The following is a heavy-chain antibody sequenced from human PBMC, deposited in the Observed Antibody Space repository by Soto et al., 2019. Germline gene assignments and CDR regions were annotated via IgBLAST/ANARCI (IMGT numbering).Heavy chain of an antibody. V-gene: IGHV3-23*01. J-gene: IGHJ5*02. Sequence: GGSLRLSCAASGFTFSSHAMSWVRQAPGKGLEWVSALSGSGGSTYFADSVKGRFTISRDNSKNTLYLQMNSLRAEDTAVYYCAKVNGIVVVAGVAFDPWGQGTLVTVSS. D-gene: IGHD2-15*01. CDR1: GFTFSSHA. CDR2: LSGSGGST. CDR3: AKVNGIVVVAGVAFDP.